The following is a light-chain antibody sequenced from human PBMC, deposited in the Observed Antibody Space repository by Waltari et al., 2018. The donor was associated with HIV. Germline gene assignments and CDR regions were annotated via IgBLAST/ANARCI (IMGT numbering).Light chain of an antibody. CDR3: CAYAGGLE. Sequence: QSALTQPASVSGSPGQSITLSCTGTSSDTGNYNLVSWYHLYPGHAPKLIIHEDNKRPSGVSNRFSGSKSADTASLTISGLQAENEADYYCCAYAGGLEFGGGTKLTVL. V-gene: IGLV2-23*01. CDR2: EDN. J-gene: IGLJ2*01. CDR1: SSDTGNYNL.